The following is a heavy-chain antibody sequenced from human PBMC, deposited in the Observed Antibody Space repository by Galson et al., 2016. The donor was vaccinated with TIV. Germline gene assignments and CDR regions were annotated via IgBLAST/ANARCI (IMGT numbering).Heavy chain of an antibody. V-gene: IGHV5-51*01. CDR2: VYLGDSVT. Sequence: QSGAEVKKPGESLKISCKHSGYGFVDYWIVWVRQRPGKGLEWMGIVYLGDSVTRYSPSFQGQVAISADKSISTAYLPWSSLKASDTAMYYCGVKRDYGVAFDIWGQGTMVTVSS. CDR3: GVKRDYGVAFDI. CDR1: GYGFVDYW. J-gene: IGHJ3*02. D-gene: IGHD4-17*01.